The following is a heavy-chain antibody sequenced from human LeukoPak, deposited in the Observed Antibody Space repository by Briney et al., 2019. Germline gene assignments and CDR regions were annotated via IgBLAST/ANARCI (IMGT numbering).Heavy chain of an antibody. J-gene: IGHJ5*02. CDR2: ISGSGGST. CDR1: GFTFSSYA. D-gene: IGHD5-12*01. Sequence: QPGGSLRLSCAASGFTFSSYAMSWVRQAPGKGLEWVSAISGSGGSTYYADSVKGRFTISRDNSKNTLYLQMNSLRAEDTAVYYCAKDLRGYSGYGNNWFDPWGQGTLVTISS. V-gene: IGHV3-23*01. CDR3: AKDLRGYSGYGNNWFDP.